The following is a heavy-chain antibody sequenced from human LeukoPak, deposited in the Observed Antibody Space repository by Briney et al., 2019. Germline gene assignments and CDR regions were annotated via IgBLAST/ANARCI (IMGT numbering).Heavy chain of an antibody. CDR2: THPSTGNP. CDR3: ARDLLGSQGRYFDL. Sequence: ASVTVSCKASGYTFTNYAMNWVRQAPGQGLEWMGWTHPSTGNPTYAQDFTGRFVFSLDTSVSTTYLQISSLKAEDTAEYYCARDLLGSQGRYFDLWGRGTLVIVSS. J-gene: IGHJ2*01. D-gene: IGHD1-26*01. V-gene: IGHV7-4-1*02. CDR1: GYTFTNYA.